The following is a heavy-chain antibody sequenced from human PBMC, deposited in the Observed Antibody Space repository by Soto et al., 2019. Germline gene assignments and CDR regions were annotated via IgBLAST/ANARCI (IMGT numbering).Heavy chain of an antibody. Sequence: SVKVSCKASGYTFTSYDINWVRQATGQGLEWMGWMNPIFGTANYAQKFQGRVTITADESTSTAYMELSSLRSEDTAVYYCAQYSSSWYYIDYWGQGTLVTVSS. V-gene: IGHV1-69*13. D-gene: IGHD6-13*01. CDR3: AQYSSSWYYIDY. CDR2: MNPIFGTA. CDR1: GYTFTSYD. J-gene: IGHJ4*02.